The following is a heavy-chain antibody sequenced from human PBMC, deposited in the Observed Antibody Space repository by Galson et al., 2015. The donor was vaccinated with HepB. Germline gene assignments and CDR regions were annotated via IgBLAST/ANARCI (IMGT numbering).Heavy chain of an antibody. D-gene: IGHD6-19*01. V-gene: IGHV6-1*01. J-gene: IGHJ3*02. CDR2: TYYRSRWYN. Sequence: CAISGDSVSSNSAAWHWIRKSPSRGLEWLGRTYYRSRWYNDYAESVKGRITVNPDTSMNQFSLQLNSVTPDDTAVYYCASIYSIAWDASDAFDTWGQGTMVTVSS. CDR1: GDSVSSNSAA. CDR3: ASIYSIAWDASDAFDT.